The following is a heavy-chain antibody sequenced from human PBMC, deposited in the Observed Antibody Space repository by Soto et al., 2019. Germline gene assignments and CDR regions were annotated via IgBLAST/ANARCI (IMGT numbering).Heavy chain of an antibody. CDR2: IYYSGST. V-gene: IGHV4-39*01. Sequence: QLQLQESGPGLVKPSETLSLTCTVSGGSISSSSYYWGWIRQPPGKGLEWMGSIYYSGSTYYNPSLKSRVTISVDTSKNQFSLKLSSVTAADTAVYYCARRSLHRIAVAGTGVVYWGQGTLVTVSS. D-gene: IGHD6-19*01. CDR3: ARRSLHRIAVAGTGVVY. J-gene: IGHJ4*02. CDR1: GGSISSSSYY.